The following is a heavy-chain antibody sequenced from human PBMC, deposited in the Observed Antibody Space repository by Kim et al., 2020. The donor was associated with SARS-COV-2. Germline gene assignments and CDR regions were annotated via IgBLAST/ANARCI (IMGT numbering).Heavy chain of an antibody. J-gene: IGHJ5*02. CDR1: GGSISSGGYY. CDR2: IYYSGST. CDR3: ARHWALVQLERPWNWFDP. V-gene: IGHV4-31*03. Sequence: SETLSLTCTVSGGSISSGGYYWSWIRQHPGKGLEWIGYIYYSGSTYYNPSLKSRVTISVDTSKNQFSLKLSSVTAADTAVYYCARHWALVQLERPWNWFDPWGQGTLVTVSS. D-gene: IGHD1-1*01.